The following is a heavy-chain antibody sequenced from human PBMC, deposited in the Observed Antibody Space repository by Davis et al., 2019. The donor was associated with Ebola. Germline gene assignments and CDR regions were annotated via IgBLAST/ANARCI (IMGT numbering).Heavy chain of an antibody. V-gene: IGHV2-5*01. J-gene: IGHJ5*02. CDR1: GFSLSTSGVG. Sequence: SGPTLMKPTQTLTLTCTFSGFSLSTSGVGVGWIRQPPGKALEWLALIYWNEDKRYSPSLNSRLTITKDTSKNQVVLTMTNMDPVDTATYFCAHYTRFCSSAACPSWFDPWGQGTLVTVSS. D-gene: IGHD2-2*01. CDR3: AHYTRFCSSAACPSWFDP. CDR2: IYWNEDK.